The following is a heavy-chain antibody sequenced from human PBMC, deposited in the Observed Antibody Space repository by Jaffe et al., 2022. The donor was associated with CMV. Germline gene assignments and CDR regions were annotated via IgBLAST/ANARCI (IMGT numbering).Heavy chain of an antibody. V-gene: IGHV1-3*01. CDR1: GYTFTSYA. Sequence: QVQLVQSGAEVKKPGASVKVSCKASGYTFTSYAMHWVRQAPGQRLEWMGWINAGNGNTKYSQKFQGRVTITRDTSASTAYMELSSLRSEDTAVYYCAREPTIVGATTGAFDIWGQGTMVTVSS. D-gene: IGHD1-26*01. J-gene: IGHJ3*02. CDR2: INAGNGNT. CDR3: AREPTIVGATTGAFDI.